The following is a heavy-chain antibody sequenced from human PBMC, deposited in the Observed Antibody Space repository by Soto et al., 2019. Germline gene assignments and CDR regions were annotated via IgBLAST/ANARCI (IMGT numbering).Heavy chain of an antibody. J-gene: IGHJ5*02. D-gene: IGHD3-9*01. CDR2: IIPIFGTA. Sequence: QVQLVQSGAEVKKPGSSLKVSCKAAGGTFSSYAISWVRQAPGQGLEWMGGIIPIFGTANYAQKFQGRVTITADESTSTAYMELSSLRSEDTAVYYCARGEPYYDISTGYDRGDWFDPWGQGTLVTVSP. V-gene: IGHV1-69*01. CDR3: ARGEPYYDISTGYDRGDWFDP. CDR1: GGTFSSYA.